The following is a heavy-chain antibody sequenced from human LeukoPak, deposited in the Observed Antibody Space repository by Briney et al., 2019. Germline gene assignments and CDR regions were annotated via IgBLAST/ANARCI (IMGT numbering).Heavy chain of an antibody. CDR3: AREGSSSWFVNS. D-gene: IGHD6-13*01. CDR1: GFTFSDFH. V-gene: IGHV3-11*01. J-gene: IGHJ4*02. Sequence: GGSLRLSCAASGFTFSDFHMSWLRQAPGKGLEWVSYTSGSAGTTYYAASVKGRFTSSRDNAKNSLYLQMNSLRAEDTAVYYCAREGSSSWFVNSWGQGTLVTVSS. CDR2: TSGSAGTT.